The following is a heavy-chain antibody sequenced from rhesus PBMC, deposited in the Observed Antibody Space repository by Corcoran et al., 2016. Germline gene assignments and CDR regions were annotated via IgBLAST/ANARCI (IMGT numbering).Heavy chain of an antibody. CDR2: ISESGGTI. CDR1: GFTFRSYE. Sequence: DVQLVESGGGLVKPGGSLRLSCVASGFTFRSYEMNWVRQAPGKGLEWVSVISESGGTIYYADSVKGRFTISRDNAKNSLFLQMNSLRAEETAVYYCTSVQYQYYFDYWGQGVVVTVSS. J-gene: IGHJ4*01. V-gene: IGHV3-100*02. D-gene: IGHD3-3*01. CDR3: TSVQYQYYFDY.